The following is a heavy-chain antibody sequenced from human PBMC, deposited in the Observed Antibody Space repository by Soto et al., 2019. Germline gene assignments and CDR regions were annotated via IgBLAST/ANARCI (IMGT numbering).Heavy chain of an antibody. V-gene: IGHV3-23*01. CDR3: ANRPRYYNLDV. CDR2: ISGSGTRA. J-gene: IGHJ6*02. Sequence: GGSLRLSCTASGFTFTTYGMNGGRQAPGKGLEWVSGISGSGTRAYYADSVKGRFTISRDNSKNTLYLQMNSLRAEDTAIYYCANRPRYYNLDVWGQGTTVTVSS. CDR1: GFTFTTYG.